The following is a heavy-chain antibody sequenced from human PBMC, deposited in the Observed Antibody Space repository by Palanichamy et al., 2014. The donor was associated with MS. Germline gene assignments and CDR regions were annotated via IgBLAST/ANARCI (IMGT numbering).Heavy chain of an antibody. J-gene: IGHJ4*02. CDR1: GGSISSNGRY. Sequence: QVQLQESGPGVVKASETLSLTCTVSGGSISSNGRYWSWIRQHPDKGLEWIGYIYYSGTTYYNPSLRSRVNISVDTSKNQFSLKLNSVTAADTAVYYCARDPTAANYFDYWGQGTLVTVSS. CDR2: IYYSGTT. CDR3: ARDPTAANYFDY. V-gene: IGHV4-31*03.